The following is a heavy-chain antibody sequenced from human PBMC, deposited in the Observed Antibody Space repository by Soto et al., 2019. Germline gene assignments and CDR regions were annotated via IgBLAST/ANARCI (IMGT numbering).Heavy chain of an antibody. J-gene: IGHJ4*02. CDR3: ATNRNAFLRLWPYYFDY. V-gene: IGHV1-24*01. Sequence: ASVKVSCKVSGYTLTELSMHWVRQAPGKGLEWMGGFDPEDGETIYAQKFQGRVTMTEDTSTDTAYMELSSLRSEDTAVYYCATNRNAFLRLWPYYFDYWGQGALVTVSS. CDR1: GYTLTELS. CDR2: FDPEDGET. D-gene: IGHD5-12*01.